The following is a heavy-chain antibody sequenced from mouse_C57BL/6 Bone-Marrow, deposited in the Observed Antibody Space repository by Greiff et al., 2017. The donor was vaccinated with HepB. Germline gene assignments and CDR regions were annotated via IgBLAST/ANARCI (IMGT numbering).Heavy chain of an antibody. D-gene: IGHD1-1*01. CDR1: GFTFSSYG. J-gene: IGHJ3*01. Sequence: EVMLVESGGDLVKPGGSLKLSCAASGFTFSSYGMSWVRQTPDKRLEWVATISSGGSYTYYPDSVKGRFTISRDNAKNTLYLQMLSLKSEDTAMYYCERNDCLLLRYTGFAYWGQGTLVTVSA. V-gene: IGHV5-6*01. CDR2: ISSGGSYT. CDR3: ERNDCLLLRYTGFAY.